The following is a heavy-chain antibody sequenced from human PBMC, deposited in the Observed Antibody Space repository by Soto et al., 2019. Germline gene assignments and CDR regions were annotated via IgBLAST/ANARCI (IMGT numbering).Heavy chain of an antibody. J-gene: IGHJ5*02. Sequence: GASVKVSCKASGYTFTSYDINWVRQATGQGLEWMGWMNPNSGNTGYAQKFQGRVTMTRNTSISTAYMELSSLRSEDTAVYYCARGVEWLLRYDNWFDPWGRGTLVTVSS. CDR1: GYTFTSYD. CDR3: ARGVEWLLRYDNWFDP. CDR2: MNPNSGNT. V-gene: IGHV1-8*01. D-gene: IGHD3-22*01.